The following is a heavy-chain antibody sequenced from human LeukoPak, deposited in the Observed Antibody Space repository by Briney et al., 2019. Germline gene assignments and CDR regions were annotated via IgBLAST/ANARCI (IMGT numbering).Heavy chain of an antibody. CDR3: ARDRPWVAVAGTIVY. J-gene: IGHJ4*02. CDR1: GYTFTGYY. CDR2: INPNSGGT. Sequence: ASVKVSCKASGYTFTGYYMHWVRQAPGQGLEWMGWINPNSGGTNYAQKFQGRVTMTRDTSISTAYMELSRLRSDDTAVYYCARDRPWVAVAGTIVYWGQGTLVTVSS. V-gene: IGHV1-2*02. D-gene: IGHD6-19*01.